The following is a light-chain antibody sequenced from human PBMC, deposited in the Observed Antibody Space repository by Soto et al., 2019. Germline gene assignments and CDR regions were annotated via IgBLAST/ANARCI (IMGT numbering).Light chain of an antibody. CDR2: EVS. CDR1: TSDVGSYDL. CDR3: CSYAGGSSPYV. J-gene: IGLJ1*01. V-gene: IGLV2-23*02. Sequence: QSVLTQPASVSGSPGESITISFTGTTSDVGSYDLVSWYQQHPGKAPKIMIYEVSKRHSGDSNRFSGSKSGNTASLPISGLQAEDVVDYSSCSYAGGSSPYVFGAGTKVTVL.